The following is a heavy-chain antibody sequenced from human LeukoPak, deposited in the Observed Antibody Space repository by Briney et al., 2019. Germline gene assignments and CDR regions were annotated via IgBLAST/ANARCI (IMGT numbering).Heavy chain of an antibody. V-gene: IGHV4-4*07. D-gene: IGHD2-2*03. CDR1: GGSISSYY. CDR2: IYTSGST. CDR3: ARDGYCSSTSCYTGVDY. Sequence: SETLSLTCTVSGGSISSYYWSWIRQPAGKGLEWIGRIYTSGSTNYNPSLKSRVTMSVDTSKNQSSLKLSSVTAADTAVYYCARDGYCSSTSCYTGVDYWGQGTLVTVSS. J-gene: IGHJ4*02.